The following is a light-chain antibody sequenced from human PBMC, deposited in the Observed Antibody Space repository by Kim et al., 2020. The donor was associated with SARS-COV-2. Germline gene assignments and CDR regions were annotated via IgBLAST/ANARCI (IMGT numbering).Light chain of an antibody. J-gene: IGKJ4*01. V-gene: IGKV3-20*01. CDR3: QQYGSSLT. Sequence: EIVLTQSPGTLSLSPGEIATLSCRASQSVSSSYLAWYQQKPGQAPRLLIYGASSRATGIPDRFSGSGSGTDFTLTISRLEPEDFAVYYCQQYGSSLTCGGGTKLEI. CDR1: QSVSSSY. CDR2: GAS.